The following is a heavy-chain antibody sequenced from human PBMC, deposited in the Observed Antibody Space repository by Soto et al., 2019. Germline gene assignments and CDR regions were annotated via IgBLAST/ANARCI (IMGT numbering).Heavy chain of an antibody. Sequence: ASVKVSCKASGYTFTSYGISWVRQAPGQGLEWMGWISAYSGNTNYAQKLQGRVTMTTDTSTSTAYMELRSLRSDDTAVYYCARVIVLVPANWFDPWGQGTLVTVSS. D-gene: IGHD2-2*01. CDR1: GYTFTSYG. CDR2: ISAYSGNT. V-gene: IGHV1-18*01. CDR3: ARVIVLVPANWFDP. J-gene: IGHJ5*02.